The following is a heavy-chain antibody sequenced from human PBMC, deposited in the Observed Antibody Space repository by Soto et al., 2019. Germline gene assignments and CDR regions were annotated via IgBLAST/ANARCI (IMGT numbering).Heavy chain of an antibody. CDR1: GYSFTSYW. J-gene: IGHJ4*02. V-gene: IGHV5-51*01. CDR3: ARADDYGDPFDY. CDR2: IYPGDSYT. Sequence: GESLKISCKGSGYSFTSYWIAWVRQVPGKGLELMGVIYPGDSYTNYSPSFQGHVTISADKSISTAYLQWSSLKASDTAMYYCARADDYGDPFDYWGQGTLVTVSS. D-gene: IGHD4-17*01.